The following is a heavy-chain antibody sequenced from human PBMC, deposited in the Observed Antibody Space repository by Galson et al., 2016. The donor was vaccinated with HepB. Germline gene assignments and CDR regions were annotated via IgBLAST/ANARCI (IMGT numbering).Heavy chain of an antibody. J-gene: IGHJ5*02. CDR2: ISYDGTYT. Sequence: SLRLSCAAPGFSLNTYGMHWIRQAPGKGLEWVAVISYDGTYTYYLDSVAGRFTISRDNAKNTAYMELTGLTPEDTAVYYCARAFRSSTVAARVFDPWGQGTLVTVSS. CDR3: ARAFRSSTVAARVFDP. V-gene: IGHV3-30*03. CDR1: GFSLNTYG. D-gene: IGHD6-6*01.